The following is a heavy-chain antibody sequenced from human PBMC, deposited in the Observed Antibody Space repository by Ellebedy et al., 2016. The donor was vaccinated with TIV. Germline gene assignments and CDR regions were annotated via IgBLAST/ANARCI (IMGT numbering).Heavy chain of an antibody. D-gene: IGHD3-3*01. Sequence: SGPTLVKPTQTLTLTCTFSGFALTSSSVGVGWIGQPPGRALEWLALIYGDGDKRYSPSLNSRLTIAKDTSKSHVVLSMTNMDPTDTATYYCVPYEIPGLTALPTLLESWGQGILVSVSS. V-gene: IGHV2-5*02. J-gene: IGHJ5*02. CDR1: GFALTSSSVG. CDR3: VPYEIPGLTALPTLLES. CDR2: IYGDGDK.